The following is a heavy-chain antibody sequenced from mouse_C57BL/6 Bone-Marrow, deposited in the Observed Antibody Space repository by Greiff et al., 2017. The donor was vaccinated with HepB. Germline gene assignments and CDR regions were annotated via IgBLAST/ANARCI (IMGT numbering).Heavy chain of an antibody. J-gene: IGHJ2*01. Sequence: QVQLQQSGPELVKPGASVKISCKASGYTFTDYYINWVKQRPGQGLEWIGWIYTGSGNTKYNEKFKGKATLTVDTASSTAYMQLSRRTSEDSAVYFCARTRGRLRQIYWGQGTTLTVSS. V-gene: IGHV1-84*01. CDR3: ARTRGRLRQIY. CDR1: GYTFTDYY. CDR2: IYTGSGNT. D-gene: IGHD3-2*02.